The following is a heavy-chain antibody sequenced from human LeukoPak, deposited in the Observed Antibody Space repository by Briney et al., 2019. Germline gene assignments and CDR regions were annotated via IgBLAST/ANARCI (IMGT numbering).Heavy chain of an antibody. Sequence: PSETLSLTCTVAGGSISSYYWSWIRQPPGKGLEWIGYIYYSGSTNYNPSLKSRVTTSVDTSKNQFSLKLSSVTAADTAVYYCARVMYYDFWSGQGGTFDYWGQGTLVTVSS. D-gene: IGHD3-3*01. V-gene: IGHV4-59*01. CDR1: GGSISSYY. CDR3: ARVMYYDFWSGQGGTFDY. CDR2: IYYSGST. J-gene: IGHJ4*02.